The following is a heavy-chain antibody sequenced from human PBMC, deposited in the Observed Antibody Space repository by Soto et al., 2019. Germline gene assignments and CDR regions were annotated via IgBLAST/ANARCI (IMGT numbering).Heavy chain of an antibody. V-gene: IGHV1-46*03. D-gene: IGHD2-15*01. CDR3: ARDRYCSGGSCYPDDAFDI. J-gene: IGHJ3*02. CDR1: GYTLTSYY. Sequence: ASVKVSCKASGYTLTSYYMHWVRQAPGQGLEWMGIINPSGGSTSYAQKFQGRVTMTRDTSTSTVYMELSSLRSEDTAVYYCARDRYCSGGSCYPDDAFDIWGQGTMVTVSS. CDR2: INPSGGST.